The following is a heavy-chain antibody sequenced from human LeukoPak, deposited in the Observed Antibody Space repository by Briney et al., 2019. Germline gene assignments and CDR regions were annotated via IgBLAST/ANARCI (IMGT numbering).Heavy chain of an antibody. CDR1: GFTFSSYA. CDR2: ISSSGSTI. CDR3: AELGITMIGGV. Sequence: GGSLRLSCAASGFTFSSYAMNWVRQAPGKGLEWVSYISSSGSTIYYADSVKGRFTISRDNAKNSLYLQMNSLRAEDTAVYYCAELGITMIGGVWGKGTTVTVFS. D-gene: IGHD3-10*02. J-gene: IGHJ6*04. V-gene: IGHV3-48*03.